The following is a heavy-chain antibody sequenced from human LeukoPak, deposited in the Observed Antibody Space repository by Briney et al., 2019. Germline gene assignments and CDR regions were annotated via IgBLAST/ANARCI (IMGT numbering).Heavy chain of an antibody. Sequence: PSQTLSLTCTVSGGSISSGGYYWSWIRQHPGKGLEWIGYIYYSGSTYYNPSLKSRVTISVDTSKNQFSLKLSSVTAADTAVYYCARNGARGYSYAGFDYWGQGTLVTVSS. J-gene: IGHJ4*02. V-gene: IGHV4-31*03. CDR2: IYYSGST. CDR3: ARNGARGYSYAGFDY. D-gene: IGHD5-18*01. CDR1: GGSISSGGYY.